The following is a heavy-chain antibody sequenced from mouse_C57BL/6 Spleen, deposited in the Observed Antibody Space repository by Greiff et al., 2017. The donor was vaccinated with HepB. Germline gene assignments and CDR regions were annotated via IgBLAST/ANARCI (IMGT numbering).Heavy chain of an antibody. J-gene: IGHJ4*01. CDR1: GYTFTSYW. D-gene: IGHD2-4*01. Sequence: VQLQQSGAELVKPGASVKMSCKASGYTFTSYWITWVKQRPGQGLEWIGDIYPGSGSTNYNEKFKSKATLTVDTSSSTAYMQLSSLTSEDSAVYYCAYYDYDVGAMDYWGQGTSVTVSS. CDR2: IYPGSGST. CDR3: AYYDYDVGAMDY. V-gene: IGHV1-55*01.